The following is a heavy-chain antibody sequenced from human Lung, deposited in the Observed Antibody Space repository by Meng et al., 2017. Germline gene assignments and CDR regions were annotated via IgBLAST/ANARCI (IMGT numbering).Heavy chain of an antibody. V-gene: IGHV4-4*02. Sequence: QVQLQESGPGPVKPSGTLSLTCGVSGGSITSSTWWSWVRQTPGKGLEWFGEIFHSGSTNYNPPLESRVTISVDKSKNQFSLKVYSVTAADTATYYCARFDISSSGRGDYWGQGILVTVSS. J-gene: IGHJ4*02. CDR2: IFHSGST. D-gene: IGHD1-26*01. CDR3: ARFDISSSGRGDY. CDR1: GGSITSSTW.